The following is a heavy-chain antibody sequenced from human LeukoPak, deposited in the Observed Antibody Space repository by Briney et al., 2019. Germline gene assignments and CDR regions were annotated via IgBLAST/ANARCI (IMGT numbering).Heavy chain of an antibody. J-gene: IGHJ4*02. CDR3: ATLSNTYGDSVDY. V-gene: IGHV1-69*06. CDR2: IIPIFGTA. D-gene: IGHD4-17*01. CDR1: GGTFSSYA. Sequence: GASVKVSCKASGGTFSSYAISWVRQAPGQGLEWMGGIIPIFGTANYAQKFQGRVTITADKSTSTAYMELSSLRSEDTAVYYCATLSNTYGDSVDYWGQGTLVTVSS.